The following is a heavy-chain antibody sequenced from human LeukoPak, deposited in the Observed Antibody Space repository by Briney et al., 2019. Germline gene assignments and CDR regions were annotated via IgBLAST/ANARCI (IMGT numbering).Heavy chain of an antibody. J-gene: IGHJ4*02. CDR3: ARGELDYFFDY. CDR1: GGSISSYY. D-gene: IGHD3/OR15-3a*01. Sequence: SETLSLTCTVSGGSISSYYWSWIRQPPGKGLEWIGYIYYSGSTNYNPSLKSRATISVDTSKNQFSLKLSSVTAADTAVYYCARGELDYFFDYWGQGTLVTVSS. CDR2: IYYSGST. V-gene: IGHV4-59*01.